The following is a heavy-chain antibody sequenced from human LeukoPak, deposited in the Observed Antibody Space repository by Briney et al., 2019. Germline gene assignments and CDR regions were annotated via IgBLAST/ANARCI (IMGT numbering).Heavy chain of an antibody. CDR2: IRYDGSNK. Sequence: GGSLRLSCAASGFTFSSYGMHWVRQAPGKGLEWVAFIRYDGSNKYYADSVKGRFTISRDNSKNTLYLQMNSLRPEDTAVYYCAKEGDYYGSGSYRDGFDIWGQGTRATVSS. CDR3: AKEGDYYGSGSYRDGFDI. CDR1: GFTFSSYG. D-gene: IGHD3-10*01. J-gene: IGHJ3*02. V-gene: IGHV3-30*02.